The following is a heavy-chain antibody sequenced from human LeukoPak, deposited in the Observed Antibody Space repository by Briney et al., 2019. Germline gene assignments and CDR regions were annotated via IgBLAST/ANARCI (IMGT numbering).Heavy chain of an antibody. J-gene: IGHJ5*02. D-gene: IGHD3-22*01. CDR3: ARATGSGYSGS. CDR1: GFPFSIYW. Sequence: GGSLRLSCAASGFPFSIYWMHWVRQAPGKGPVWVSRISTDGSITHYADSVKGRFTISRDNAKNTLYLQMNSLRAEDTAVYYCARATGSGYSGSWGQGALVTVSS. CDR2: ISTDGSIT. V-gene: IGHV3-74*01.